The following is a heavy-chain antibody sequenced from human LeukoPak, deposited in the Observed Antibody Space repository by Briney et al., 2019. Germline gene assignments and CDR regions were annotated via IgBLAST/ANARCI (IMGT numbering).Heavy chain of an antibody. D-gene: IGHD3-16*01. CDR2: FYSSGGST. J-gene: IGHJ4*02. V-gene: IGHV4-4*07. Sequence: SETLSLTCTVSGGSISSYCWSWIRQPAGQGLEWIGRFYSSGGSTNYNPSFKSRVTISVDTSENQFSLKLSSVTAADTAVYYCARERWGDFDYWGQGTLVTVSS. CDR1: GGSISSYC. CDR3: ARERWGDFDY.